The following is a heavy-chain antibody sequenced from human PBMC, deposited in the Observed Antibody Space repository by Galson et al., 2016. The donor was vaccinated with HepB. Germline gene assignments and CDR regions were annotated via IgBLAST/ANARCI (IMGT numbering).Heavy chain of an antibody. V-gene: IGHV3-23*01. J-gene: IGHJ2*01. CDR2: ISGSGDSA. D-gene: IGHD3-3*01. Sequence: GFTFSSYAMTWVRQAPGKGLEWVSGISGSGDSAYYGDSVKGRFSISRDNSKNTLYLQMNSLRADDTAVYFCAKDQTTYDPGWYFDIWGRGTLVTVSS. CDR3: AKDQTTYDPGWYFDI. CDR1: GFTFSSYA.